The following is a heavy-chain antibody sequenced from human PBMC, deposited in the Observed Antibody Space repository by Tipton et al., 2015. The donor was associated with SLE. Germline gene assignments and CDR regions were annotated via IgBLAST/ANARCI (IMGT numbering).Heavy chain of an antibody. D-gene: IGHD3-22*01. CDR2: IYYSGRT. Sequence: TLSLTCTVSGDSISSSSYYWGWIRQPPGEGLEWIGSIYYSGRTYYNPPLMSRVTISVDTSKNQFSLKLNSVTAADTAVYYCARHGEYYDRNGYWKVFWYFDLWGRGTLVTVSS. J-gene: IGHJ2*01. V-gene: IGHV4-39*01. CDR1: GDSISSSSYY. CDR3: ARHGEYYDRNGYWKVFWYFDL.